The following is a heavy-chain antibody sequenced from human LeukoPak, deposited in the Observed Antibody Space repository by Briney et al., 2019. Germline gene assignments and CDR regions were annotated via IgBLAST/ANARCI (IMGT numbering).Heavy chain of an antibody. J-gene: IGHJ4*02. CDR1: GSSISGYH. CDR2: IYGSGST. D-gene: IGHD3-10*01. V-gene: IGHV4-59*01. CDR3: ARGGRYYGSGTYWNY. Sequence: SETLSLTCNVSGSSISGYHWSWIRQPPGKGLEWVAYIYGSGSTNYNPSLKSRVTISVDASKNQFSLKLNNMSAADTALYYCARGGRYYGSGTYWNYWGQGTLVTVSS.